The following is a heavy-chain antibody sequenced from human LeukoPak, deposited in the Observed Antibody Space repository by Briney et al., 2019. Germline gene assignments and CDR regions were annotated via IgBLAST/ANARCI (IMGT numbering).Heavy chain of an antibody. V-gene: IGHV3-49*04. CDR1: GFNFGAYA. CDR3: TRNGRGCSSTSCYAGRFDP. J-gene: IGHJ5*02. D-gene: IGHD2-2*01. Sequence: GRSLRLSCTASGFNFGAYAMSWVRQAPGKGLEWVGFVTSQAFGGRIEYAASVRGRFTISRDDSKSTAYLQMNSPKTEDTAVYFCTRNGRGCSSTSCYAGRFDPWGQGTQVTVSS. CDR2: VTSQAFGGRI.